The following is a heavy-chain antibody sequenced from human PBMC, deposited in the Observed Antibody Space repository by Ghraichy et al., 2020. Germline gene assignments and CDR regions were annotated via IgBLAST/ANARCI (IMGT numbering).Heavy chain of an antibody. J-gene: IGHJ5*02. D-gene: IGHD2-2*01. CDR3: AKDLGDDCSSTSCYLNWFDP. CDR1: GFTFSSYA. CDR2: ISGSGGST. Sequence: GGSLRLSCAASGFTFSSYAMSWVRQAPGKGLEWVSAISGSGGSTYYADSVKGRFTISRDNSKNTLYLQMNSLRAEDTAVYYCAKDLGDDCSSTSCYLNWFDPWGQGTLVTVSS. V-gene: IGHV3-23*01.